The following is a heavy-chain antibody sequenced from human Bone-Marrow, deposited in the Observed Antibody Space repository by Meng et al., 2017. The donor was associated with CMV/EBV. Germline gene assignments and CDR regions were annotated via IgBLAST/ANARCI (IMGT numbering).Heavy chain of an antibody. CDR2: INPNSGGT. Sequence: ASVKVSCKASGYTFTSYDINWVRQATGQGLEWMGWINPNSGGTNYAQKFQGRVTMTRDTSISTAYMELSRLRSDDTAVYYCARDGLEQISSPEITIFGVVSERWGQGTRVTGSS. V-gene: IGHV1-2*02. CDR3: ARDGLEQISSPEITIFGVVSER. D-gene: IGHD3-3*01. J-gene: IGHJ4*02. CDR1: GYTFTSYD.